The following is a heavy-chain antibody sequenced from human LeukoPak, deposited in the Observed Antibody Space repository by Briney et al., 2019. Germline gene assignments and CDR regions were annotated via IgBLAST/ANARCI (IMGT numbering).Heavy chain of an antibody. CDR3: ATIETDNSGYHWFDP. V-gene: IGHV4-39*01. CDR1: GGSISSDAYY. J-gene: IGHJ5*02. D-gene: IGHD3-22*01. CDR2: VYYTGST. Sequence: PSETLSLTCTVSGGSISSDAYYWAWVRPPPGKGLEWIGIVYYTGSTYYNPSLKSRLIMFVDTSKNQFSLKLSSVTAADTAVYYCATIETDNSGYHWFDPWGQGTLVTVSS.